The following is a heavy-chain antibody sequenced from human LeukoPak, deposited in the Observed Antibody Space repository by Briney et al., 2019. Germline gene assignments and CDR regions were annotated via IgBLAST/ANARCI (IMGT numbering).Heavy chain of an antibody. CDR2: ISAYNGNT. D-gene: IGHD2-21*01. CDR1: GYIFTSYG. Sequence: APVKVSCKPSGYIFTSYGISWVRQAPGQGLEWVGWISAYNGNTNYAQKLQGRVTMTTDTSTSTAYMELRSLRSDDTAVYYCARDWQGYLRGLGLNWFDPWGQGTLVTVSS. V-gene: IGHV1-18*01. J-gene: IGHJ5*02. CDR3: ARDWQGYLRGLGLNWFDP.